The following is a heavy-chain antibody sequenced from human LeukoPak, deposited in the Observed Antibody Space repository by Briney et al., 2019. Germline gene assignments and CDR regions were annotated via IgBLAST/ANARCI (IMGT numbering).Heavy chain of an antibody. V-gene: IGHV5-51*01. D-gene: IGHD3-10*01. Sequence: GESLKISCKGSGYSFSNYWIGLGRQMPGKGLEWMGIIYPGDSDTRYCPSFQGQVTISADNSISTAYLQWSSLKDSDTVMYFCATYAGSYSKYFQHWGEGTLVTVSS. CDR3: ATYAGSYSKYFQH. CDR2: IYPGDSDT. J-gene: IGHJ1*01. CDR1: GYSFSNYW.